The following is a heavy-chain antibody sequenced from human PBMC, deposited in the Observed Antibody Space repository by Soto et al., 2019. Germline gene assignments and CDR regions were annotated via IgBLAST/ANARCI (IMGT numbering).Heavy chain of an antibody. V-gene: IGHV3-11*01. J-gene: IGHJ6*02. Sequence: GGSLRLSCAASGFTFSDHSMGWIRQAPGKGLEIVAHMSGSGYSEDYGDSVKGRFSIFRENSKNLLFLQMFFLRAEDTAVYYCATQDCSCGSCYSLYYGMDVWGQGTTVTVSS. CDR2: MSGSGYSE. CDR3: ATQDCSCGSCYSLYYGMDV. CDR1: GFTFSDHS. D-gene: IGHD2-15*01.